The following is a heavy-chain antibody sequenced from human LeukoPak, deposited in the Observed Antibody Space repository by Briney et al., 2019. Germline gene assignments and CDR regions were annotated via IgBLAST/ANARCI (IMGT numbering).Heavy chain of an antibody. Sequence: PGGSLRLSCAASGFTFSRYNMNWVRQAPGKGLEWVSYISSSGSTIYYADSVKGRFTISRDNAKNSLYLQMNSLRAEDTAVYYCARGAADYYDSSGYYTGDWGQGTLVTVSS. J-gene: IGHJ4*02. D-gene: IGHD3-22*01. CDR3: ARGAADYYDSSGYYTGD. CDR1: GFTFSRYN. V-gene: IGHV3-48*03. CDR2: ISSSGSTI.